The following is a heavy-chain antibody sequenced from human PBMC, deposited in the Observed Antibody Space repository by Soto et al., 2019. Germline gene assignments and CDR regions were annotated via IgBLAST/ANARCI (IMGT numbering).Heavy chain of an antibody. Sequence: GGSLRLSCAASGFTFSSYAMHWVRQAPGKGLEWVAVISYDGSNKYYADSVKGRFTISRDNSKNTLYLQMNSLRAEDTAVYYCARDLVVVVVVGRPLRNWGQGTLVTVSS. CDR2: ISYDGSNK. J-gene: IGHJ4*02. CDR3: ARDLVVVVVVGRPLRN. D-gene: IGHD3-22*01. CDR1: GFTFSSYA. V-gene: IGHV3-30-3*01.